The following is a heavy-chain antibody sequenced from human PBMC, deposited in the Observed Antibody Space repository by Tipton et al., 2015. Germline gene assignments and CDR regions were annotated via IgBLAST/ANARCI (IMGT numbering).Heavy chain of an antibody. CDR1: GYSFTSYW. V-gene: IGHV5-51*01. CDR3: ARHIVGATAAFDI. D-gene: IGHD1-26*01. CDR2: IYPGDSDT. Sequence: VQLVQSGAEVKKPGASVKISCKGSGYSFTSYWIGWVRQMPGKGLEWMGIIYPGDSDTRYSPSFQGQVTISADKSISTAYLQWSSLKASDTAMYYGARHIVGATAAFDIWGQGTMVTVSS. J-gene: IGHJ3*02.